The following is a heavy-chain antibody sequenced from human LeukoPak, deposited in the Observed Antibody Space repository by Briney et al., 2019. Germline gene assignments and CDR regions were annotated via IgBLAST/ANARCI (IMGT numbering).Heavy chain of an antibody. V-gene: IGHV1-2*02. D-gene: IGHD5-18*01. Sequence: ASVKVSCKASGYTFTGYYMHWVRQAPGQGLVWMGWINPNSGGTDYAQNFQGRVTMTRDTSISTAYMELSRLRSDDTAMYFCARGDRRTLWAPLDYWGQGTLVTVSS. J-gene: IGHJ4*02. CDR3: ARGDRRTLWAPLDY. CDR1: GYTFTGYY. CDR2: INPNSGGT.